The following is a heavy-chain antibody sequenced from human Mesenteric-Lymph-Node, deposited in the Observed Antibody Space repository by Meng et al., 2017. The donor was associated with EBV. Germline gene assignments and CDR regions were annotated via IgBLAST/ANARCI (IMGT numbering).Heavy chain of an antibody. J-gene: IGHJ4*02. D-gene: IGHD3-10*01. CDR3: ARGADRGANLGY. CDR2: ITHSGST. V-gene: IGHV4-34*01. Sequence: QVPLQQWGARLLQPYETPSPTCAVDGGSPSGYYWSWIRQPPGKGLEGIGEITHSGSTNYNPSLKSRVTISVDTSKNQFSLKLKSVTATDTAVYYCARGADRGANLGYWGQGTLVTVSS. CDR1: GGSPSGYY.